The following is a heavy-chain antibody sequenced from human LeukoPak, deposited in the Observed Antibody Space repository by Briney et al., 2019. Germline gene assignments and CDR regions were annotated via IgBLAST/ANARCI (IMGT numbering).Heavy chain of an antibody. CDR3: ANRGEGGYDTLTGYFDY. J-gene: IGHJ4*02. CDR1: GFIFSSYG. V-gene: IGHV3-30*02. D-gene: IGHD3-9*01. CDR2: IRYDGSNK. Sequence: GGSLRLSCAASGFIFSSYGMHWVRQAPGKGLEWVAFIRYDGSNKYYADSVKGRFTISRDNSKNTLYLQMNSLRAEDTAVYYCANRGEGGYDTLTGYFDYWGQGTLVTVSS.